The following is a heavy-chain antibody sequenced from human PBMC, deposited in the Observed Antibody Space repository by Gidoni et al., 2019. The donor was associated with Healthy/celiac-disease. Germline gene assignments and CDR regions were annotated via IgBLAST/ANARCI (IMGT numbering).Heavy chain of an antibody. CDR3: ARDSSGYYYYGMDV. V-gene: IGHV3-33*01. CDR2: IWYDGSKK. Sequence: QVQLVESGGGVVQPGRSLRLSGAALGFTFSSYGMDWVRQAPGQGLEWVGVIWYDGSKKYYADSVKGRFTISRDNSKNTLYLQMNSLRAEDTAVYYCARDSSGYYYYGMDVWGQGTTVTVSS. J-gene: IGHJ6*02. CDR1: GFTFSSYG. D-gene: IGHD3-3*01.